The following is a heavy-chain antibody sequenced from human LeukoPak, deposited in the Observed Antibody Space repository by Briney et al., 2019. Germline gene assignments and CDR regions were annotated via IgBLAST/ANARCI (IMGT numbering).Heavy chain of an antibody. D-gene: IGHD1-26*01. Sequence: ASVKVSCKASGYTFTNYYIHWVRQAPGQGLEWMGLINPSGGTTSYAQNFQGRVTMTRDTSTSTVYMELSSLRSEDTAMYYCAIGSSETYINWFDRWGQGTLVTVSS. V-gene: IGHV1-46*01. CDR1: GYTFTNYY. J-gene: IGHJ5*02. CDR2: INPSGGTT. CDR3: AIGSSETYINWFDR.